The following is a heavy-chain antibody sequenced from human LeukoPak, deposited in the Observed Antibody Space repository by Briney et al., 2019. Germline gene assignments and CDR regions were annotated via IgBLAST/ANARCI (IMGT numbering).Heavy chain of an antibody. CDR3: ASTGLLGDIP. Sequence: PGGSLRLSCAASGFTFSDYYMSWIRQAPGKGLEWLSYISKNGKTIYYADSVKGRFTISRDNARKSVYLQMNSLRAEDTAVYYCASTGLLGDIPWGQGTLVTVSS. V-gene: IGHV3-11*01. CDR1: GFTFSDYY. D-gene: IGHD2-21*01. J-gene: IGHJ5*02. CDR2: ISKNGKTI.